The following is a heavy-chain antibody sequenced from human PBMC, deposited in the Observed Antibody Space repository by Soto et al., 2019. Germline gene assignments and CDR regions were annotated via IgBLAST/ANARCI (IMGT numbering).Heavy chain of an antibody. J-gene: IGHJ4*02. CDR1: GGSFSGYF. D-gene: IGHD2-2*01. V-gene: IGHV4-34*01. Sequence: PSETLSLTCAVYGGSFSGYFWSWVRQSPGKGLEWIGDINDSGDTNSNPSLGTRVVISIDTSKTQFSLNLASVTAADTAFYYFAREVGDYRATRRNLYFDNWGPGTLVTVSS. CDR3: AREVGDYRATRRNLYFDN. CDR2: INDSGDT.